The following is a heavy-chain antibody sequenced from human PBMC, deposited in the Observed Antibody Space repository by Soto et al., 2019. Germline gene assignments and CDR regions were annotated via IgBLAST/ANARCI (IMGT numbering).Heavy chain of an antibody. CDR2: ITSSGGTT. D-gene: IGHD1-26*01. J-gene: IGHJ5*01. V-gene: IGHV3-23*01. CDR3: AKGGLHNWFDS. Sequence: GGSLRLSCAASAFTFSTYGMSWVRQAPGKGLEWVSSITSSGGTTYYADSVKGRFTIPRDNSEDTLYLQMNSLRAEDTAIYYCAKGGLHNWFDSWGPGTLVTVSS. CDR1: AFTFSTYG.